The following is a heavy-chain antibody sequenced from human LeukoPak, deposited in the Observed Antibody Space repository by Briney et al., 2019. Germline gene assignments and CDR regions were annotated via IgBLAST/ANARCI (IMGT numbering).Heavy chain of an antibody. CDR3: ARDPIVVVPAAHYYYYGVDV. J-gene: IGHJ6*02. Sequence: GGSLRLSCAASGFTFSDYYMSWIRQAPGKGLEWVSYISSSGSTIYYADSVKGRFTISRDNAKNSLYLQTNSLRAEDTAVYYCARDPIVVVPAAHYYYYGVDVWGQGTTVTVSS. D-gene: IGHD2-2*01. V-gene: IGHV3-11*01. CDR2: ISSSGSTI. CDR1: GFTFSDYY.